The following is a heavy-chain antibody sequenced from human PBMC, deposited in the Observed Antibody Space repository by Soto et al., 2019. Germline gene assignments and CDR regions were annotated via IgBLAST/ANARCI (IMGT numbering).Heavy chain of an antibody. V-gene: IGHV3-9*01. CDR3: TRRGVILEDGFEM. Sequence: EGQVMESGGGLVQPGRSLRLSCSVSGFTFDDYAMHWVRQAPGKGLEWVSGITWRGDYTAYADSVKDRFTISRDNANNSLFLQMESLRPEDTALYYCTRRGVILEDGFEMWGQGTLVTVSS. CDR2: ITWRGDYT. CDR1: GFTFDDYA. D-gene: IGHD3-10*01. J-gene: IGHJ3*02.